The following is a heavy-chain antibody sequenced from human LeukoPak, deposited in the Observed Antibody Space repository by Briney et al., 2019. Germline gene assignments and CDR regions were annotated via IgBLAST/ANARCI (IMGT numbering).Heavy chain of an antibody. CDR1: GYSISSGYY. CDR2: IYHSGST. V-gene: IGHV4-38-2*01. D-gene: IGHD2/OR15-2a*01. J-gene: IGHJ3*02. Sequence: SETLSLTCAVSGYSISSGYYWGWIRRPPGKGLEWIGSIYHSGSTYYNPSLKSRVTISVDTSKNQFSLKLSSVTAADTAVYYCASSLFLNAFDIWGRGTMVTVSS. CDR3: ASSLFLNAFDI.